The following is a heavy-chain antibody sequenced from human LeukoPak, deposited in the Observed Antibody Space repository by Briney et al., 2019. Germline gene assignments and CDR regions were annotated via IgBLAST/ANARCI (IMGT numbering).Heavy chain of an antibody. V-gene: IGHV3-9*01. Sequence: AGRSLRLSCAASGFTFDDYAMHWVRQAPGKGLEWVSGISWNSGSIGYADSVKGRFTISRDNAKNSLYLQMNSLRAEDTAVYYCARDHYYGGLRDYWGQGTLVTVSS. CDR2: ISWNSGSI. CDR1: GFTFDDYA. D-gene: IGHD3-10*01. CDR3: ARDHYYGGLRDY. J-gene: IGHJ4*02.